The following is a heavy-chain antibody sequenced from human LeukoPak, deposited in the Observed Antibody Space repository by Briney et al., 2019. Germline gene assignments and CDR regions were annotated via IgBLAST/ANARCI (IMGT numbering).Heavy chain of an antibody. CDR2: IIGSGGDI. D-gene: IGHD5-24*01. V-gene: IGHV3-23*01. J-gene: IGHJ4*02. CDR1: GFTFNTYA. Sequence: GGSLRLSCAASGFTFNTYAMNWVRQAPGKGLEWVSVIIGSGGDIHYAGSVRGRFTISRDNSKNTLYLQMNSLRVEDTAVYYCAKDRIPDGRYSIDFWGPGTPVTVSS. CDR3: AKDRIPDGRYSIDF.